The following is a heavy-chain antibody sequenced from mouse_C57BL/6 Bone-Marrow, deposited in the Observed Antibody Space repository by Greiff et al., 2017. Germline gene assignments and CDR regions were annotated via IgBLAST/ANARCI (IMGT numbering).Heavy chain of an antibody. D-gene: IGHD1-1*01. Sequence: EVQVVESGGGLVQPGGSMKLSCAASGFTFSDAWMDWVRQSPEKGLEWVAEIRNKANNHATYYAESVKGRFTISRDDSKSSVYLQMNSLRAEDTGIYYCTSLFTRRVFAYWGQGTLVTVSA. J-gene: IGHJ3*01. CDR1: GFTFSDAW. CDR3: TSLFTRRVFAY. CDR2: IRNKANNHAT. V-gene: IGHV6-6*01.